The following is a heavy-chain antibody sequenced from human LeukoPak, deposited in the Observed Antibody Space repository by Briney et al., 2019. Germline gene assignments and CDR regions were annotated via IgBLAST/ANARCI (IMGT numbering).Heavy chain of an antibody. CDR3: AREWNGYDYVGEDY. CDR2: ISSSSSYI. Sequence: KSGGSLRLSCAASGFTFSGYSMNWVRQAPGKGLEWVSSISSSSSYIYYADSVKGRFTISRDNAKNSLYLQMNSLRAEDTAIYNCAREWNGYDYVGEDYWGQGTLVTVSS. D-gene: IGHD5-12*01. J-gene: IGHJ4*02. CDR1: GFTFSGYS. V-gene: IGHV3-21*01.